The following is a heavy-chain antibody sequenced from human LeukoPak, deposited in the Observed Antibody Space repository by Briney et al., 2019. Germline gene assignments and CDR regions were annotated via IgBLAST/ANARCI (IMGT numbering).Heavy chain of an antibody. CDR1: GGSFSTYY. CDR2: INRSGST. V-gene: IGHV4-34*01. CDR3: ARGVGAETAGNY. J-gene: IGHJ4*02. D-gene: IGHD1-26*01. Sequence: KPSETLSLTCVVYGGSFSTYYWSWIRQLPGKGLEWIGEINRSGSTNYNPSLKSRVTISVDTSKNQFSLKLRSVTAADTAVYYCARGVGAETAGNYWGQGTLVTVSS.